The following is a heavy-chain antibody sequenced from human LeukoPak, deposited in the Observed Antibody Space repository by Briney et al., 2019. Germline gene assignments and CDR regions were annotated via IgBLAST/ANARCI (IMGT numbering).Heavy chain of an antibody. CDR2: ISGSGGST. J-gene: IGHJ4*02. CDR1: GFTFRSYA. CDR3: AKAPLHQYCSGGSCYPYYFDY. Sequence: GGSLRLSCAASGFTFRSYAMSWVPQAPGKGVEWVSAISGSGGSTYYADSVKGRFTISRDNSKNTVYLQMNSMRAEDTAVYYCAKAPLHQYCSGGSCYPYYFDYWGQGTLVTVSS. D-gene: IGHD2-15*01. V-gene: IGHV3-23*01.